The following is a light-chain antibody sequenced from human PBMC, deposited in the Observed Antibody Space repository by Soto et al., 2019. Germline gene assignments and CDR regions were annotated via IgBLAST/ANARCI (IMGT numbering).Light chain of an antibody. CDR2: DVS. CDR1: SSDVGGYNY. J-gene: IGLJ1*01. Sequence: QSALTQPRSVSGSPGQSVTISCTGTSSDVGGYNYVSWYQQHPGKAPELMIYDVSKRPSGVPDRFSGSKSGNTASLTISGLQAEDEADYYSWTYAGSYTGAFGTATNVTVL. V-gene: IGLV2-11*01. CDR3: WTYAGSYTGA.